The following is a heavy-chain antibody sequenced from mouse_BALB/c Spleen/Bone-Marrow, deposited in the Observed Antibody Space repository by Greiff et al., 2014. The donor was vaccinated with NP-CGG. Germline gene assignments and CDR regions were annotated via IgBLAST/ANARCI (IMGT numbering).Heavy chain of an antibody. J-gene: IGHJ1*01. CDR2: INPSSGYT. Sequence: QVQLKQSGAELARPGASVKVSCKASGYTFTSYTMHWVKQRPGQGLEWIGYINPSSGYTNYNQKFKDKATLTADKSSSTAYMQLSSLTSEDSAVYYCARYRYDWYFDVWGAGTTVTVSS. V-gene: IGHV1-4*01. D-gene: IGHD2-14*01. CDR3: ARYRYDWYFDV. CDR1: GYTFTSYT.